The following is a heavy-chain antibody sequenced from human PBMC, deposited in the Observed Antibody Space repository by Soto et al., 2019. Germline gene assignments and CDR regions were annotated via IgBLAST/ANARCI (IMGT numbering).Heavy chain of an antibody. J-gene: IGHJ4*02. CDR1: GFTFNSSV. CDR3: VKAPTGYYDY. Sequence: GGSPRLSCSASGFTFNSSVLPWFRQAPGKGLEYVSAITSDGHNTYYADSVKGRFTISRDNSKNTLFLQMSSLRVEDTAVYYCVKAPTGYYDYWGQGTLVTVSS. V-gene: IGHV3-64D*06. CDR2: ITSDGHNT. D-gene: IGHD3-9*01.